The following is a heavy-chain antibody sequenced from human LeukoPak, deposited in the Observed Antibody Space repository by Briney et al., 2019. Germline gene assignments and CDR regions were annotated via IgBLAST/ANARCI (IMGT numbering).Heavy chain of an antibody. V-gene: IGHV3-21*04. CDR2: ITSTSSHM. CDR3: GRDVGP. J-gene: IGHJ5*02. Sequence: GGSLRLSCAASGFTFSTYNMNWVRQAPGKGLKWVSSITSTSSHMYYADSVKGRFTISRDSSKNTMYLQMNSLRVEDTAMYYCGRDVGPWGQGTLVTVSS. CDR1: GFTFSTYN.